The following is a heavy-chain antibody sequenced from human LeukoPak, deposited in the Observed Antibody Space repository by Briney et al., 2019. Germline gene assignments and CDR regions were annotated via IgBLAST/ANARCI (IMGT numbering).Heavy chain of an antibody. CDR1: GGSISSYY. V-gene: IGHV4-59*01. D-gene: IGHD2-2*01. Sequence: SETLSLTCTVSGGSISSYYWSWIRQPPGKGLEWIRYIYYSGSTNYNPSLKSRVTISVDTSKNQFSLKLSSVTAADTAVYYCTRYCSSTSCVSAFDIWGQGTMVTVS. CDR3: TRYCSSTSCVSAFDI. CDR2: IYYSGST. J-gene: IGHJ3*02.